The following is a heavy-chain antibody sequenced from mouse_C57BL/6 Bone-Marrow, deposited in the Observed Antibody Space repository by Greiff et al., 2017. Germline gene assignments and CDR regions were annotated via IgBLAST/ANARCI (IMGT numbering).Heavy chain of an antibody. CDR2: IDSSDSYT. J-gene: IGHJ3*01. CDR3: ARENYYFSSAWFAY. D-gene: IGHD1-1*01. CDR1: GYNFTSYW. Sequence: VQLQQPGAELVMPGASVKLSCKASGYNFTSYWMHWVKQRPGQGLEWIGEIDSSDSYTNSNQKFTGKSTLTVEKSSSTAYMQLGNLTSDDSTVYYCARENYYFSSAWFAYWGQGTLVTVSA. V-gene: IGHV1-69*01.